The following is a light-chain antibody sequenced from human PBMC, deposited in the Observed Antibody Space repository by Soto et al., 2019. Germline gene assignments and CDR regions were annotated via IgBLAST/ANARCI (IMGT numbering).Light chain of an antibody. CDR2: DAS. Sequence: MTQSPATLSVSTGARATLYCRASQTVSSSLAWYQQKPGQAPRLLISDASNRATGIPARFSGSGSGTDFTLTISSLEPEDFAVYYCQQRSNWPLTFGGGTKVDI. V-gene: IGKV3-11*01. CDR1: QTVSSS. CDR3: QQRSNWPLT. J-gene: IGKJ4*01.